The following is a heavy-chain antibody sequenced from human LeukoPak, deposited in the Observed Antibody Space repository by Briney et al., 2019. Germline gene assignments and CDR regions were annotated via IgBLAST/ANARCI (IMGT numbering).Heavy chain of an antibody. CDR1: GYTFTGYY. CDR3: ASMNYYDSSGLGDDY. J-gene: IGHJ4*02. D-gene: IGHD3-22*01. CDR2: INPNSGGT. V-gene: IGHV1-2*02. Sequence: GASVKVSCKASGYTFTGYYMHWVRQAPGQGLEWMGWINPNSGGTNYAQKFQGRVTMTRDTSISTAYMELSRLRSDDTAVYYCASMNYYDSSGLGDDYWGQGTLVTVSS.